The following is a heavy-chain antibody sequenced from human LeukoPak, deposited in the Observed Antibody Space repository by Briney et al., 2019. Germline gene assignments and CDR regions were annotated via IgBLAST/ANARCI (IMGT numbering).Heavy chain of an antibody. V-gene: IGHV1-18*01. CDR2: ISAYNGNT. CDR1: GYTFSRYG. Sequence: ASVKVSCKASGYTFSRYGISWVRQAPGQGLEWMGWISAYNGNTNYAQKLQGRVTPTTDTSTSTAYMELRSLRSDDTAVYYCARTTTSGSYYLYYYYYYMDVWGKGTTVTISS. J-gene: IGHJ6*03. CDR3: ARTTTSGSYYLYYYYYYMDV. D-gene: IGHD1-26*01.